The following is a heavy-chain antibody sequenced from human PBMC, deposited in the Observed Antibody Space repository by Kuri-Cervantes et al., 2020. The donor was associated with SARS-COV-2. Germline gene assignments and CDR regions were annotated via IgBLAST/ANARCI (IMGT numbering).Heavy chain of an antibody. Sequence: SETLSLACTVSGGSISSYYWSWIRQPPGKGLEWIGYIYYSGSTNYAPSLKSRVTISVDTSKNQFSLKLSSVTAADTAVYYCARLNLYYYYYGMDVWGQGTTVTVSS. V-gene: IGHV4-59*08. CDR2: IYYSGST. CDR1: GGSISSYY. CDR3: ARLNLYYYYYGMDV. J-gene: IGHJ6*02.